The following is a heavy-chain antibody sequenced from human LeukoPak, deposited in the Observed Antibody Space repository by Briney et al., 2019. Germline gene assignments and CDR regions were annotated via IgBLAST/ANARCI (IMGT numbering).Heavy chain of an antibody. CDR2: ISSNSDYI. Sequence: GGSLRLSCAASGFXFSSYSINWVRQAPGKGLEWVSSISSNSDYINYVDSVKGRFTISRDNAKNSLYLQMNSLRAEDTAVYYCARDSDYWGQGTLVTVSS. J-gene: IGHJ4*02. CDR3: ARDSDY. V-gene: IGHV3-21*01. CDR1: GFXFSSYS.